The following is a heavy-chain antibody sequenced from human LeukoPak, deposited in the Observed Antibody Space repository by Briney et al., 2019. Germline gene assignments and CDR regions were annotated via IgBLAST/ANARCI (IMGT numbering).Heavy chain of an antibody. CDR1: GGSISSGSYY. CDR3: ARDIPRPLSASYLTFAI. J-gene: IGHJ3*02. D-gene: IGHD1-26*01. CDR2: IHTSGNI. V-gene: IGHV4-61*02. Sequence: SQTLSLTCTVSGGSISSGSYYCSWVRQPAGKGLGWVGRIHTSGNINYNPSLKRRVTISADTSKNQSSLKLNSVTAEDTAVYYCARDIPRPLSASYLTFAIWGQGTMVTVSS.